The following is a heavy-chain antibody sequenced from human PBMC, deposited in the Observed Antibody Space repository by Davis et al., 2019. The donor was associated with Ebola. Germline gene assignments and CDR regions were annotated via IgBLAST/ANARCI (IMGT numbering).Heavy chain of an antibody. D-gene: IGHD5-24*01. CDR2: IYYSGNT. V-gene: IGHV4-59*08. J-gene: IGHJ6*02. Sequence: SETLSLTCTVSGGSIRSFYWSWIRQHPGRELEWIGSIYYSGNTYSNPSLRSRVTLSLDTSRMQFSLNLKSVTAADTAIYYCAGLELMHFFGLDVWGQGATVSVSS. CDR3: AGLELMHFFGLDV. CDR1: GGSIRSFY.